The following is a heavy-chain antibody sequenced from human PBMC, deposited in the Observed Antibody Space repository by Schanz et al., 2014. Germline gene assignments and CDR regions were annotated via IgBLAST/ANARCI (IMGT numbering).Heavy chain of an antibody. J-gene: IGHJ4*02. D-gene: IGHD1-26*01. Sequence: QVQLQESGPGLVKPSETLSLTCTVSGASISFYDWNWIRQSPGKGLEWIGYIYHSGSPIYNPSLQSRVPIPIDTPKTQFSLKMESVTAADTAMYFCARQGDVYRLDYWGQGTLVTVTS. CDR1: GASISFYD. CDR2: IYHSGSP. CDR3: ARQGDVYRLDY. V-gene: IGHV4-59*08.